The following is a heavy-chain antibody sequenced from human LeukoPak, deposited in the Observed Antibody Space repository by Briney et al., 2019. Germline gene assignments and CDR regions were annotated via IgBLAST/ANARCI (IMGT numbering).Heavy chain of an antibody. J-gene: IGHJ6*03. D-gene: IGHD3-10*01. CDR3: ARVGAMVRGVIDYYYYYMDV. Sequence: ASVKVSCKASGGTFSSYAISWVRQAPGQGLEWMGGIIPIFGTANYAQKFRGRVTITADKSTRTAYMELSSLRSEDTAVYYCARVGAMVRGVIDYYYYYMDVWGKGTTVTISS. CDR2: IIPIFGTA. CDR1: GGTFSSYA. V-gene: IGHV1-69*06.